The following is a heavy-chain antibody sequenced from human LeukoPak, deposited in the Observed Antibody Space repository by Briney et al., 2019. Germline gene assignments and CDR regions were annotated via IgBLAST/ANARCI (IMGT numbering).Heavy chain of an antibody. CDR2: IYHRGST. D-gene: IGHD3-3*01. J-gene: IGHJ4*02. CDR3: ARGAEYYAIWRGYAGYSDY. CDR1: GYSISNGYY. V-gene: IGHV4-38-2*02. Sequence: SETLSLTCTVSGYSISNGYYWGWIRQPPGKGLEWVGSIYHRGSTYYNPSLRSRVTISLDRSKKKFSLKLTSVTAADTAVYFCARGAEYYAIWRGYAGYSDYWGQGISVTVAS.